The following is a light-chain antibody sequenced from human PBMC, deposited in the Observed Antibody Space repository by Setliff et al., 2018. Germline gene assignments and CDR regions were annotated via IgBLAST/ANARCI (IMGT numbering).Light chain of an antibody. CDR2: GAS. J-gene: IGKJ4*01. CDR3: QQLNSYPFT. V-gene: IGKV1-9*01. CDR1: QGISNF. Sequence: DIQLTQSPSFLSASVGDIVTITCRASQGISNFLAWYQQKPGKAPNLLIYGASTLQSGVPPRFSGSGSGTEFTLTIINLQPEDFATYYCQQLNSYPFTFGGGTRWIS.